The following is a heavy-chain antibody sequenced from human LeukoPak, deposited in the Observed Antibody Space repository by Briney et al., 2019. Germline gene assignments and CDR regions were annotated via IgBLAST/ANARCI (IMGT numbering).Heavy chain of an antibody. J-gene: IGHJ3*02. CDR1: GFTFSSYA. CDR3: ARDRTSYGSTVYDAFDI. V-gene: IGHV3-30-3*01. CDR2: ISYDGSNK. D-gene: IGHD5-18*01. Sequence: PGGSLRLSCAASGFTFSSYAMHWVRQAPGKGLEWVAVISYDGSNKYYADSVKGRFTISRDNSKNTLYLQMNSLRAEDTAVYYCARDRTSYGSTVYDAFDIWGQGTMVTVSS.